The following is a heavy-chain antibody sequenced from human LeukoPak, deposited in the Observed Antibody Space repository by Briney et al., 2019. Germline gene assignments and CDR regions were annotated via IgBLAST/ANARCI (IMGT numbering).Heavy chain of an antibody. D-gene: IGHD6-13*01. CDR2: INPNSGST. CDR1: GYTFTGYY. J-gene: IGHJ4*02. Sequence: ASVKVSCKASGYTFTGYYMHWVRQVPGQALEWVGWINPNSGSTNYAQKFQGRVTMTRDTPITTAYTELSRLRSDDTAVYYCARGFSSWYLSPYYLEYCGQGTPVTVSS. V-gene: IGHV1-2*02. CDR3: ARGFSSWYLSPYYLEY.